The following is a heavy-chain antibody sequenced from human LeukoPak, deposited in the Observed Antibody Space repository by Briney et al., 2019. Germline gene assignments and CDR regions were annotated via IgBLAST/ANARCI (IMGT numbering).Heavy chain of an antibody. CDR3: ARGLSGYIRGYYFDY. CDR2: IDHSGNM. D-gene: IGHD5-24*01. J-gene: IGHJ4*02. CDR1: GGPFSGYY. V-gene: IGHV4-34*01. Sequence: PSETLSLTCGVHGGPFSGYYWNWIRQPPGKGLEWIGEIDHSGNMNYNPSLKSRVTISVDTSKHHFSLELSSVTAAGTAVYYCARGLSGYIRGYYFDYWGQGTLVTVSS.